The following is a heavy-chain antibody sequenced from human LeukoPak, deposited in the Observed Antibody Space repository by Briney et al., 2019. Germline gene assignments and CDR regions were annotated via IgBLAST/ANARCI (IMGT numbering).Heavy chain of an antibody. J-gene: IGHJ4*02. CDR1: GFTFDDYG. V-gene: IGHV3-20*04. D-gene: IGHD2-2*01. Sequence: GGSLRLSCAASGFTFDDYGMSWVRQAPGKGLEWVSGINWNGGSTGYADSVKGRFTISRDNAKNSLYPQMNSLRAEDTALYYCARGLGDIVVVPAATPDYWGQGTLVTVSS. CDR2: INWNGGST. CDR3: ARGLGDIVVVPAATPDY.